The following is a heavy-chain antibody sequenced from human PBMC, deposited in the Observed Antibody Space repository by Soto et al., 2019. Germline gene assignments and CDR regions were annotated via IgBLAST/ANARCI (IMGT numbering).Heavy chain of an antibody. CDR1: GFTFRNHA. Sequence: GGSLRLSCAASGFTFRNHAMHWVRQAPGKGLECLAVIAYDGSNAFYRDSVKGRFTISRDNSKNTLYLHMNSLRSEDTGVYYCARGDREDILVVFGTRPGENDIDTWGLGNTVTVS. CDR2: IAYDGSNA. CDR3: ARGDREDILVVFGTRPGENDIDT. D-gene: IGHD2-15*01. V-gene: IGHV3-30-3*01. J-gene: IGHJ6*02.